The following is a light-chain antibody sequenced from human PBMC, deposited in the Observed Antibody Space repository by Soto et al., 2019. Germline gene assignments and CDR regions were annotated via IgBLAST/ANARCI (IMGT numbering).Light chain of an antibody. Sequence: IVMTQSPATVSVSPGESTSHSCRASRTIGTNLGWYQQKPGQAPRLLISKTSNRATGVPARFSGSGSGTEFTLTITSLQSEDIAVYYCQQYADWPLTFGGGTKV. CDR3: QQYADWPLT. J-gene: IGKJ4*01. CDR2: KTS. CDR1: RTIGTN. V-gene: IGKV3-15*01.